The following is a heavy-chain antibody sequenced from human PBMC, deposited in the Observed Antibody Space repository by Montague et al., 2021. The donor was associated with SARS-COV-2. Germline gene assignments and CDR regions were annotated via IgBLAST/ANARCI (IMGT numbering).Heavy chain of an antibody. D-gene: IGHD1-1*01. V-gene: IGHV4-34*01. Sequence: SETLSLTCAVYGGSFSGYYWSWIRQPPGKGLEWIGEINHSGSTNYIPSLKSRVTISVDTSKNQFSLKLRSVTAADTAVYYCARAQNTCFIANCVNYFEVWGLGALVTVSS. J-gene: IGHJ4*02. CDR2: INHSGST. CDR1: GGSFSGYY. CDR3: ARAQNTCFIANCVNYFEV.